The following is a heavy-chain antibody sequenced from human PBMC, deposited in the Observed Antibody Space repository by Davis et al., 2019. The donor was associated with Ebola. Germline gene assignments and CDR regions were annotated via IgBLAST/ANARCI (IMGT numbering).Heavy chain of an antibody. V-gene: IGHV3-23*01. CDR3: AKESHDSSGCDIDL. CDR1: GFTFSSYA. CDR2: ISGGGGST. Sequence: PGGSLRLSCAASGFTFSSYAMSWVRQAPGKGLEWVSVISGGGGSTPYADSVKGRFTISRDNSKNMLYLQMNSLRAEDTAVYYCAKESHDSSGCDIDLWGRGTLVTVSS. D-gene: IGHD3-22*01. J-gene: IGHJ2*01.